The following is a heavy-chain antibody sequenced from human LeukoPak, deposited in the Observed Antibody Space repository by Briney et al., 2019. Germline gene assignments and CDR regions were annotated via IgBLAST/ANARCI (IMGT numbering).Heavy chain of an antibody. J-gene: IGHJ5*02. CDR2: IDSGGST. D-gene: IGHD6-13*01. V-gene: IGHV3-53*01. Sequence: GGSLRPSCAASGFTVSSNYMSWVRQAPGKGLEWVSVIDSGGSTSYADSGKGRFTISRDNSKTTLYLQMNSLRAEETAVYYCTTLAAAGNGRYSAFDPWGQGTLVTVSS. CDR3: TTLAAAGNGRYSAFDP. CDR1: GFTVSSNY.